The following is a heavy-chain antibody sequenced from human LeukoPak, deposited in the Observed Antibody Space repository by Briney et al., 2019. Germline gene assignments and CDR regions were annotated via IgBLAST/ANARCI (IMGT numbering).Heavy chain of an antibody. CDR3: ASHLPYEPFSEALWRMYRSAFDY. CDR2: IYYSGST. Sequence: SETLSLTCTVSGGSISSYYWSWIRQPPGKGLEWIGSIYYSGSTYYNPSLKSRVTISVDTSKNQFSLKLSSVTAADTAVYYCASHLPYEPFSEALWRMYRSAFDYWGQGTLVTVSS. D-gene: IGHD3-22*01. J-gene: IGHJ4*02. V-gene: IGHV4-39*01. CDR1: GGSISSYY.